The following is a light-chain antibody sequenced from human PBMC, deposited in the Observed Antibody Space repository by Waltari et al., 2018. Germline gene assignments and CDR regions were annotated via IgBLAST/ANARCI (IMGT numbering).Light chain of an antibody. J-gene: IGKJ4*01. Sequence: DIQMTQSPSSLSASVGDRVTITCRASQSISSYLNWYQQKPGKAPTLLIYAASSLKSGVPSRFSGSGSGTEFTLTISSLQPEDFATYYCQQSYSTLLTFGGGTKVEIK. CDR1: QSISSY. V-gene: IGKV1-39*01. CDR3: QQSYSTLLT. CDR2: AAS.